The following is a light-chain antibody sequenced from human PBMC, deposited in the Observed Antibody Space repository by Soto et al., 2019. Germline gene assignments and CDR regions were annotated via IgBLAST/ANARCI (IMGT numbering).Light chain of an antibody. CDR3: AAWDDSLSGRGV. CDR1: SSNMGSNY. J-gene: IGLJ1*01. Sequence: QSVLTQPPSASGTPGQRVTISCSGSSSNMGSNYVYWYQQLPGTAPKLLIYRNNQRPSGVPDRFSGSKSGTSASLAISGLRSEDEADYYCAAWDDSLSGRGVFGTGTKVTV. CDR2: RNN. V-gene: IGLV1-47*01.